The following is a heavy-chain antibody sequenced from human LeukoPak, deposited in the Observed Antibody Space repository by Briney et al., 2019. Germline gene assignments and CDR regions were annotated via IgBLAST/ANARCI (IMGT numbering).Heavy chain of an antibody. J-gene: IGHJ4*02. CDR3: ARAIRYQLLSDY. V-gene: IGHV1-8*03. CDR1: GYTFTTYD. Sequence: ASVKVSFKTSGYTFTTYDINWVRQAAGQGLAWMGWMNPNSGNTGFAQKFQGRATITRDTSITTAYLELSSLRSEDTAVYYCARAIRYQLLSDYWGQGTLVTVSS. D-gene: IGHD2-2*01. CDR2: MNPNSGNT.